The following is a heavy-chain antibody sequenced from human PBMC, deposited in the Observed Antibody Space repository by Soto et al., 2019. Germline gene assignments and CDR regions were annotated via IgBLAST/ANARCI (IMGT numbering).Heavy chain of an antibody. CDR3: ASPFYQWLVRADDYYYGMDV. CDR1: GGTFSSYA. J-gene: IGHJ6*02. Sequence: QVQLVQSGAEVKKPGSSVKVSCKASGGTFSSYAISWVRQAPGQGLEWMGGIIPIFGTANYAQKFQGRVTITADESTSTAYMELSSLRSEDTAVYYRASPFYQWLVRADDYYYGMDVWGQGTTVTVSS. D-gene: IGHD6-19*01. CDR2: IIPIFGTA. V-gene: IGHV1-69*01.